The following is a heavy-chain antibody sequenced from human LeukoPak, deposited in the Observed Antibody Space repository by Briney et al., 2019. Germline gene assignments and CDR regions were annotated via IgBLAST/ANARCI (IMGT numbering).Heavy chain of an antibody. CDR3: ARGGAGVMITFGGVIVGFDY. D-gene: IGHD3-16*02. J-gene: IGHJ4*02. Sequence: GASVKVSCKASGYTFTGYYMHWVRQAPGQGLEWMGWINPNSGGTNYAQKFQGRVTVTRDTSISTAYMELSRLRSDDTAVYYCARGGAGVMITFGGVIVGFDYWGQGTLVTVSS. CDR2: INPNSGGT. CDR1: GYTFTGYY. V-gene: IGHV1-2*02.